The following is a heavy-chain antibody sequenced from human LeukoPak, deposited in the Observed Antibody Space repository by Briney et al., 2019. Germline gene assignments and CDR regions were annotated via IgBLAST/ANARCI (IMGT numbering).Heavy chain of an antibody. Sequence: ASVKVSCKASGYTFTGYYMHWVRQAPGQGLEWMGWINPNSGGTNYAQKFRGRVTMTRDTSISTAYMELSRLRSDDTAVYYCARDGNWNYDPYYYYYYMDVWGKGTTVTVSS. CDR3: ARDGNWNYDPYYYYYYMDV. V-gene: IGHV1-2*02. D-gene: IGHD1-7*01. J-gene: IGHJ6*03. CDR2: INPNSGGT. CDR1: GYTFTGYY.